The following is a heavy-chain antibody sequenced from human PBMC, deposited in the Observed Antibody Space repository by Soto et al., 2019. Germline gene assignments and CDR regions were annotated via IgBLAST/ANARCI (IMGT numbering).Heavy chain of an antibody. CDR3: ARWWSGSRQGFDP. CDR2: ISDSGST. CDR1: GGSISSGDYY. D-gene: IGHD3-3*01. Sequence: QVQLQESGPGLVKPSQTLSLTCTVSGGSISSGDYYWSWIRQHPGKGLEWIGYISDSGSTYYNPSLKSRVTISVDTSKNQFSLKLSSVTAADTAVYYCARWWSGSRQGFDPWGQGTLVTVSS. J-gene: IGHJ5*02. V-gene: IGHV4-31*03.